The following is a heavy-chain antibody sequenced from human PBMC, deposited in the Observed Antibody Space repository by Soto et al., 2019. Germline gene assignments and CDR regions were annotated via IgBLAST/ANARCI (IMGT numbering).Heavy chain of an antibody. CDR3: ARLLTEMSNFDY. Sequence: PGESLKISCKGSGYMFTSGYWMVLGREMPGRGLEWMGIIYPGDSDTRYSPSFQGQVTISADKSISTAYLQWSSLKASDTAMYYCARLLTEMSNFDYWGQGTLVTVSS. V-gene: IGHV5-51*01. J-gene: IGHJ4*02. CDR2: IYPGDSDT. CDR1: GYMFTSGYW.